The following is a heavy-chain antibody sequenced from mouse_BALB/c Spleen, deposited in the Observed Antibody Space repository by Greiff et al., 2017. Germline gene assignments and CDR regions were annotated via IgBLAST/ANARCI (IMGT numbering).Heavy chain of an antibody. D-gene: IGHD1-2*01. V-gene: IGHV2-2*02. J-gene: IGHJ4*01. CDR1: GFSLTSYG. CDR2: IWSGGST. Sequence: VQLQQSGPGLVQPSQSLSITCTVSGFSLTSYGVHWVRQSPGKGLEWLGVIWSGGSTDYNAAFISRLSISKDNSKSQVFFKMNSLQANDTAIYYCARNFITTATHDYAMDYWGQGTSVTVSS. CDR3: ARNFITTATHDYAMDY.